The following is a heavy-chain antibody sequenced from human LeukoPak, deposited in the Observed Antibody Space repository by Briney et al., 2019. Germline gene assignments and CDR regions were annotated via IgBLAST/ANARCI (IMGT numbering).Heavy chain of an antibody. CDR2: VKKDASEK. V-gene: IGHV3-7*01. Sequence: GGSLRLSCAASGFTFSNNWMTWVRQAPGKGLEWVASVKKDASEKYYVDSVKGRFTISRDNAKNSLYLQMNSLRAEDTAVYYCARDELGGIAAAGTMQHWGQGTLVTVSS. J-gene: IGHJ1*01. CDR1: GFTFSNNW. D-gene: IGHD6-13*01. CDR3: ARDELGGIAAAGTMQH.